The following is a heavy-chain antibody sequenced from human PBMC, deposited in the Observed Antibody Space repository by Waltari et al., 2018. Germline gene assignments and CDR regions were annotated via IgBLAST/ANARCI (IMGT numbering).Heavy chain of an antibody. CDR3: AKGRIVVVPAAMDY. D-gene: IGHD2-2*01. J-gene: IGHJ4*02. CDR2: ISYDGSKK. CDR1: GFTFSSYG. Sequence: QVELVESGGGVVQPGRSLRRSCAASGFTFSSYGMHWVRQAPGKGLEWVAVISYDGSKKYYADSGKGRFTISRDNSKNTLYLQMNSLRADDTAVYYCAKGRIVVVPAAMDYWGQGTLVTVSS. V-gene: IGHV3-30*18.